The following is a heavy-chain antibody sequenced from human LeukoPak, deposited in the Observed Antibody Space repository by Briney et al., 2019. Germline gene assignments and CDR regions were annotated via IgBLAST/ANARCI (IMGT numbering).Heavy chain of an antibody. D-gene: IGHD3-10*01. Sequence: SETLSLTCTVSGGSISSYYWRWIRQPPGKGLEWIGYIYYSGSTNYNPSLKSRVTISVDTSKNQFSLKLSSVTAADTAVYYCARELITMVRGVIVEYFGYWGQGTLVTVSS. CDR2: IYYSGST. J-gene: IGHJ4*02. CDR1: GGSISSYY. V-gene: IGHV4-59*01. CDR3: ARELITMVRGVIVEYFGY.